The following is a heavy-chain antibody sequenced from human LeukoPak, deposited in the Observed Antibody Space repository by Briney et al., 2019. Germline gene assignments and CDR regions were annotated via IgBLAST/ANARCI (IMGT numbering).Heavy chain of an antibody. CDR2: IYYSGST. J-gene: IGHJ4*02. D-gene: IGHD3-22*01. V-gene: IGHV4-39*01. CDR3: ARHTPLGITMIVGHFDY. CDR1: GFSFSDYY. Sequence: GSLRLSCAASGFSFSDYYMHWVRQAPGKGLEWIGSIYYSGSTYYNPSLKSRVTISVDTSKNQFSLKLSSVTAADTAVYYCARHTPLGITMIVGHFDYWGQGTLVTVSS.